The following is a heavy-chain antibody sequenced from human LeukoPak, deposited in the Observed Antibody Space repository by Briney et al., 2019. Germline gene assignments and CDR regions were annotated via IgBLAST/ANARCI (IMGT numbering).Heavy chain of an antibody. CDR1: GFTFSSYG. J-gene: IGHJ4*02. D-gene: IGHD6-13*01. V-gene: IGHV3-30*03. CDR3: AREELGMVYFDH. Sequence: PGGSLRLSCAASGFTFSSYGMHWVRQAPGKGLEWVAVISYDGSNKYYADSVKGRFTISRDNSKNTLYLQMNSLRAEDTAVYYCAREELGMVYFDHWGQGTLVTVSS. CDR2: ISYDGSNK.